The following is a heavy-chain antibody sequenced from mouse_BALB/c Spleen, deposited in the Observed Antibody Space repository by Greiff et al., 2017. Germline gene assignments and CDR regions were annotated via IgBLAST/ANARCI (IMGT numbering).Heavy chain of an antibody. Sequence: VQLKQSGAELVKPGASVKLSCTASGFNIKDTYMHWVKQRPEQGLEWIGRIDPANGNTKYDPKFQGKATITADTSSNTAYLQLSSLTSEDTAVYYCALYDYDGFAYWGQGTLVTVSA. CDR1: GFNIKDTY. J-gene: IGHJ3*01. V-gene: IGHV14-3*02. CDR3: ALYDYDGFAY. D-gene: IGHD2-4*01. CDR2: IDPANGNT.